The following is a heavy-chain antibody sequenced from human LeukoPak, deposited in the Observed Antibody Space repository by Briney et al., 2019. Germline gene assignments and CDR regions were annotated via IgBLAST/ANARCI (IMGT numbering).Heavy chain of an antibody. CDR2: IIPIFGTA. CDR3: ARDRGSYPGWFDP. V-gene: IGHV1-69*01. Sequence: GGIIPIFGTANYAQKFQGRVTITADESTSTAYMELSSLRSEDTAVYYCARDRGSYPGWFDPWGQGTLVTVSS. J-gene: IGHJ5*02. D-gene: IGHD1-26*01.